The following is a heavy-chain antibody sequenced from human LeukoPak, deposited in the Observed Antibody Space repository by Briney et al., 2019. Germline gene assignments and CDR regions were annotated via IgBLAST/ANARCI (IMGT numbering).Heavy chain of an antibody. CDR1: GFTFSSYA. V-gene: IGHV3-23*01. CDR3: AKGRGLSYDYGVDY. J-gene: IGHJ4*02. D-gene: IGHD4-17*01. Sequence: GGSLRLSCAASGFTFSSYAMSWVRQAPGKGLEWVSAISGSGGSTYYADSVKGRFTISRDNSKNTLYLQMNSLRAEDMALYYCAKGRGLSYDYGVDYWGQGTLVTVSS. CDR2: ISGSGGST.